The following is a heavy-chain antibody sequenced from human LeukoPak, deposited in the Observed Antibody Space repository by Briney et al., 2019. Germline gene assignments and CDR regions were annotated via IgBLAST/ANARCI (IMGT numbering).Heavy chain of an antibody. Sequence: SETLSLTCAVYGGSFSGYYWSWIRQPPGKGLEWIGEINRSGSTNYNPSLKSRVTISVDTSKNQFSLKLSSVTAADPAVYYCARTTMVRGTYYMDVWGKGTTVTISS. CDR3: ARTTMVRGTYYMDV. D-gene: IGHD3-10*01. CDR1: GGSFSGYY. V-gene: IGHV4-34*01. J-gene: IGHJ6*03. CDR2: INRSGST.